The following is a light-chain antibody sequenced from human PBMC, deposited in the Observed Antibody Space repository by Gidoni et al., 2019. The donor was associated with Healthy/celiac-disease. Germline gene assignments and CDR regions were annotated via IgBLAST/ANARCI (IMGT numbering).Light chain of an antibody. CDR3: QQYNSYSS. J-gene: IGKJ1*01. Sequence: DIQTTQSPSTLSASVGDRVTITCRASQSISSWLAWYQQKPVKAPKLLIYKASSLESGVPSRFSGSGSGTEFTLTISSLQPDDFATYYCQQYNSYSSFGQGTKVEIK. CDR1: QSISSW. CDR2: KAS. V-gene: IGKV1-5*03.